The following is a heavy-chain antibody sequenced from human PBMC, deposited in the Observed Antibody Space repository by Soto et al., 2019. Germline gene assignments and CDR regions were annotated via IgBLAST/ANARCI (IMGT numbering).Heavy chain of an antibody. Sequence: PSETLSLTCTVSGGSICSGGYYWSWIRQHPGKGLEWIGYIYYSGSTYYNPSLKSRVTISVDTSKNQFSLKLSSVTAADTAVYYCARDIRDGYNYFDYWGQGTLVTVSS. V-gene: IGHV4-31*03. CDR2: IYYSGST. CDR1: GGSICSGGYY. CDR3: ARDIRDGYNYFDY. D-gene: IGHD5-12*01. J-gene: IGHJ4*02.